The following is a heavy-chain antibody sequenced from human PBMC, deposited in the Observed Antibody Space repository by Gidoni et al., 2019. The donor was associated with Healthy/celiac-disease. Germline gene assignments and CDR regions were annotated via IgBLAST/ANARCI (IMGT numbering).Heavy chain of an antibody. CDR3: ARHDFRWYFDL. V-gene: IGHV3-53*04. CDR2: IYSGGST. Sequence: EVQLVESGGGLVQPGGSMRLSCAASGFTVSSNYMSWGRQAPGKGLEWVSVIYSGGSTYYADSVKGRFTISRHNSKNTLYLQMNSLRAEDTAVYYCARHDFRWYFDLWGRGTLVTVSS. D-gene: IGHD2-21*02. J-gene: IGHJ2*01. CDR1: GFTVSSNY.